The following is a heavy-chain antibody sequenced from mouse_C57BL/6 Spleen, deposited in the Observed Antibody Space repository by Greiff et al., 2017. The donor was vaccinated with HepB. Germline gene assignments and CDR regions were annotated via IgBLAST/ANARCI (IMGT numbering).Heavy chain of an antibody. CDR2: INPGSGGT. CDR3: ASPAQATWRFAY. D-gene: IGHD3-2*02. J-gene: IGHJ3*01. Sequence: QVQLKESGAELVRPGTSVKVSCKASGYAFTNYLIEWVKQRPGQGLEWIGVINPGSGGTNYNEKFKGKATLTADKSSSTAYMQFSSLTSEDSAVYFCASPAQATWRFAYWGQGTLVTVSA. CDR1: GYAFTNYL. V-gene: IGHV1-54*01.